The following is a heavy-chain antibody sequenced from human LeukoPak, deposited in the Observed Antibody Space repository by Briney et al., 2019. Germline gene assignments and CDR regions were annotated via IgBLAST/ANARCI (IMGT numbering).Heavy chain of an antibody. D-gene: IGHD2-2*01. J-gene: IGHJ6*03. Sequence: SETLSLTCTVSGGSISSGSYYWSWIRQPAGKGLEWIGRVYTSGSTNYNPSLKSRVTISVDTSKNQFSLKLSSVTAADTAVYYCAREEGYCSSTSCSEDYMDVWGKGTTVTVSS. CDR2: VYTSGST. CDR3: AREEGYCSSTSCSEDYMDV. V-gene: IGHV4-61*02. CDR1: GGSISSGSYY.